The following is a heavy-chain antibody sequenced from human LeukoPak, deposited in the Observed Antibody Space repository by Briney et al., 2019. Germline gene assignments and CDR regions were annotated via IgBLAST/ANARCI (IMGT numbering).Heavy chain of an antibody. D-gene: IGHD3-10*01. V-gene: IGHV5-51*01. Sequence: GESLKISCKGSGYSFTSYWIGWVRQMPGKGLEWMGIIYPGDSDTRYSPSFQGQVTISADKSISTAYLQWSSLKASDTAMYYCARHRGRLLWSQSPIDYYFDYWGQGTLVTVSS. CDR2: IYPGDSDT. J-gene: IGHJ4*02. CDR1: GYSFTSYW. CDR3: ARHRGRLLWSQSPIDYYFDY.